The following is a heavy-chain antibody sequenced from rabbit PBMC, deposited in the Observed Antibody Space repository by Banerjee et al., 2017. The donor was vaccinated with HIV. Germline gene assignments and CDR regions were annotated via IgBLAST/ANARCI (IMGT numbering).Heavy chain of an antibody. CDR1: GFTISSSYY. J-gene: IGHJ6*01. D-gene: IGHD6-1*01. CDR3: ARGDGGYTYSL. Sequence: QSLEESGGDLVKPGASLTLTCTASGFTISSSYYMSWIRQAPGKGLEWIACIDVGSGGGTVSATWAKGRFTISKTSSTTVTLQMTSLTAADSATYFCARGDGGYTYSLWGPGTLVT. V-gene: IGHV1S40*01. CDR2: IDVGSGGGT.